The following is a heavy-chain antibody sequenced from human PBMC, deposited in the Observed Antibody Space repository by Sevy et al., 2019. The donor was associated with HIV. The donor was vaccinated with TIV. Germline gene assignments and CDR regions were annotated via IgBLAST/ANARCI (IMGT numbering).Heavy chain of an antibody. D-gene: IGHD2-8*01. CDR3: ARNFDSDNGDQPDWFDP. CDR1: GDSISTSRYY. V-gene: IGHV4-39*01. Sequence: SETLSLTCTVAGDSISTSRYYWVWIRQPPGKGLEWIGTIYHSGSTYYNPYLKSPVSMSEDTSKKQFTLNLSSVTAADAAVYSCARNFDSDNGDQPDWFDPWGQGTLVTVSS. CDR2: IYHSGST. J-gene: IGHJ5*02.